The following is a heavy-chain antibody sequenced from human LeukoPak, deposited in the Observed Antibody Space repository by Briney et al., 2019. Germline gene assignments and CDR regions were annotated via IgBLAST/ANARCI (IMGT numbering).Heavy chain of an antibody. J-gene: IGHJ4*02. D-gene: IGHD2-15*01. V-gene: IGHV3-9*01. Sequence: GGSLRLSCAASGFTFDDYAMHWVRQAPGKGLEWVSGISWNSGSIGYADSVKGRFTISRDNAKNSLYLQMNSLRAEDTAVYYCAIQTATKVLDYWGQGTLVTVSS. CDR1: GFTFDDYA. CDR3: AIQTATKVLDY. CDR2: ISWNSGSI.